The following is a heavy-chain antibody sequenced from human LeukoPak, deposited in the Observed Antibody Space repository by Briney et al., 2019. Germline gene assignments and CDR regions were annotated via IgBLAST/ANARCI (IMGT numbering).Heavy chain of an antibody. J-gene: IGHJ4*02. CDR3: ARGDSSGYTFDY. CDR1: GGSISSGGYS. Sequence: PSETLSLTCAVSGGSISSGGYSWSWIRQPPGKGLEWIGYIYHSGSTYYNPSLKSRVTISVDRSKSQFSLKLSSVTAADTAVYYCARGDSSGYTFDYWGQGTLVTVSS. V-gene: IGHV4-30-2*01. CDR2: IYHSGST. D-gene: IGHD3-22*01.